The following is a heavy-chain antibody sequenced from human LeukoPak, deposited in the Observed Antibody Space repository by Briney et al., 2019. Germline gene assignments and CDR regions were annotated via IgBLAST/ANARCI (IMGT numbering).Heavy chain of an antibody. J-gene: IGHJ3*02. V-gene: IGHV3-21*01. D-gene: IGHD2-15*01. Sequence: GGSLRLSCAASGFTFSSYSMNWVRQAPGKGLEWVSSISSSSSYIYYADSVKGRFTISRDNAKNSLYLQMNSLRAEDTAVYYCAIELGGPFNAFDIWGQGTMVTVSS. CDR1: GFTFSSYS. CDR2: ISSSSSYI. CDR3: AIELGGPFNAFDI.